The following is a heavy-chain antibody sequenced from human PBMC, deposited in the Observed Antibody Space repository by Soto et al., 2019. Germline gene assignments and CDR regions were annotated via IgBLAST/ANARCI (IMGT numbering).Heavy chain of an antibody. Sequence: QVQLQESGPGLVKPSQTLSLTCTVSGGSISSGAYYWSWIRQHPGKGREWIGYIYYSGRTYSNPSVKRRVAISLDKSKHQFALKLSSVTYADTAVYYCAAVRQHYFDFWGHGTLVNVTS. J-gene: IGHJ4*01. CDR2: IYYSGRT. D-gene: IGHD1-1*01. V-gene: IGHV4-31*03. CDR3: AAVRQHYFDF. CDR1: GGSISSGAYY.